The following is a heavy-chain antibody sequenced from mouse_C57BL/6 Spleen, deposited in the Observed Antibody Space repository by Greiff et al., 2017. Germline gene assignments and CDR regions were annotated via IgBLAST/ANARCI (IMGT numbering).Heavy chain of an antibody. CDR1: GYTFTDYE. Sequence: QVQLQQSGAELVRPGASVTLSCKASGYTFTDYEMHWVKQTPVHGLEWIGAIDPETGGTAYNQKFKGKATLTADKSSSTAYMELRSLTSEDSAVYYCTRPYGNYIFDYWGQGTTLTVSS. J-gene: IGHJ2*01. D-gene: IGHD2-1*01. V-gene: IGHV1-15*01. CDR2: IDPETGGT. CDR3: TRPYGNYIFDY.